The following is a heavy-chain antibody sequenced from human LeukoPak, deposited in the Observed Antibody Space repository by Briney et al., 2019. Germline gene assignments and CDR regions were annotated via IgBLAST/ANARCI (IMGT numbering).Heavy chain of an antibody. D-gene: IGHD2-21*02. CDR2: IYSGGST. J-gene: IGHJ3*02. CDR3: AKDPAARPLRLITDDAFDI. Sequence: GGSLRLSCAASEFSVGSNYMTWVRRAPGKGLEWVSPIYSGGSTYYADSVKGRFTISRDNSKNTLYLQMNSLRTEDTAVYYCAKDPAARPLRLITDDAFDIWGQGTMVTVSS. CDR1: EFSVGSNY. V-gene: IGHV3-66*01.